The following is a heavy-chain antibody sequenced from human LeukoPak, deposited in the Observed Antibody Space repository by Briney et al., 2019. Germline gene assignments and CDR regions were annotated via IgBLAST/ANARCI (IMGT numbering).Heavy chain of an antibody. D-gene: IGHD3-22*01. Sequence: LPGGSLRLSCAASGFTFSSYAMSWVRQAPGKGLEWVSSISGSGGSTYYADSVKGRFTISRDNSKTTLYLQMNRLRAEDTAVYYCAKDLMYYYDSSGSPHDYWGQGTLVTVSS. CDR3: AKDLMYYYDSSGSPHDY. V-gene: IGHV3-23*01. CDR2: ISGSGGST. J-gene: IGHJ4*02. CDR1: GFTFSSYA.